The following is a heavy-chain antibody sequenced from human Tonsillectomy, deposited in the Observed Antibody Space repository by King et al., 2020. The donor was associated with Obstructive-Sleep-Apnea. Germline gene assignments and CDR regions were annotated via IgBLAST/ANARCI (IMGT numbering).Heavy chain of an antibody. CDR2: VKQDGREE. J-gene: IGHJ4*02. Sequence: VQLVESGGGLVQPGGSLRLSCAASGFTFSSYWMNWVRQAPGKGLEWVANVKQDGREEYYVGSVKGPFTLSRDNAKNSLYLQMNSLRAEDTAVYYCARSISPGYSGTPAGYWGQGTLVTVSS. CDR1: GFTFSSYW. D-gene: IGHD5-12*01. CDR3: ARSISPGYSGTPAGY. V-gene: IGHV3-7*01.